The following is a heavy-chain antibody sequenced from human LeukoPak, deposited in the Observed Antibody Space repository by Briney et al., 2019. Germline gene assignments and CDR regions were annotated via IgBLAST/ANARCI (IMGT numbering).Heavy chain of an antibody. CDR3: ARFDSNSDIVVVPAAVFDY. CDR2: INPNSDGT. J-gene: IGHJ4*02. V-gene: IGHV1-2*02. D-gene: IGHD2-2*01. CDR1: GYTFTGYY. Sequence: ASVKVSCKASGYTFTGYYMHWVRQAPGQGLEWMGWINPNSDGTNYAQKFQGRVTMTRDTSISTAYMELSRLRSDDTAVYYCARFDSNSDIVVVPAAVFDYWGQGTLVTVSS.